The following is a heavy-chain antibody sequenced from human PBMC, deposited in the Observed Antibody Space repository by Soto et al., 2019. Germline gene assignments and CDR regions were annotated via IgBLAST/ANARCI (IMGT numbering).Heavy chain of an antibody. CDR2: IWYDGSNK. CDR1: GFTFSSYG. J-gene: IGHJ6*02. V-gene: IGHV3-33*01. CDR3: ARDAHCSSNSCTYYYYGMDV. D-gene: IGHD2-2*01. Sequence: SLRLSCAASGFTFSSYGMHWVRQAPGKGLEWVAVIWYDGSNKYYADSVKGRFTISRDNSKNTLYLQMNSLRAEGTAVYYCARDAHCSSNSCTYYYYGMDVWGQGTTVTVSS.